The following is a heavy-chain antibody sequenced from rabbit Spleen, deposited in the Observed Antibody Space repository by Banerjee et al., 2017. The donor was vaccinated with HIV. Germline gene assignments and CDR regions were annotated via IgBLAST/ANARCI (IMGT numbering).Heavy chain of an antibody. Sequence: EQLEESGGGLVKPEGSLTLTCKASGFSFNDKDVMCWVRQAPGKGLEWIACIYVGSSDSSHYARWASGRFTISKTSSTTVALQMTSLTAADTATYFCARDTGSSFSSYGMDLWGPGTLVTVS. D-gene: IGHD8-1*01. J-gene: IGHJ6*01. CDR1: GFSFNDKDV. V-gene: IGHV1S45*01. CDR2: IYVGSSDSS. CDR3: ARDTGSSFSSYGMDL.